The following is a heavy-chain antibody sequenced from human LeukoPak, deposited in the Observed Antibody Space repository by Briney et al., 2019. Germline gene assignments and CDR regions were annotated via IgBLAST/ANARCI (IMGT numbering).Heavy chain of an antibody. Sequence: SETLSLTCTVSGGSISSSSYYWGWIRQPPGKGLEWIGSIYYSGSTYYNPSLKSRVTISVDTSKNQFSLKLSSVTAADTAVYYCARHYGRQLYTYFDYWGQGTLVTVSS. CDR2: IYYSGST. CDR3: ARHYGRQLYTYFDY. CDR1: GGSISSSSYY. J-gene: IGHJ4*02. D-gene: IGHD6-6*01. V-gene: IGHV4-39*01.